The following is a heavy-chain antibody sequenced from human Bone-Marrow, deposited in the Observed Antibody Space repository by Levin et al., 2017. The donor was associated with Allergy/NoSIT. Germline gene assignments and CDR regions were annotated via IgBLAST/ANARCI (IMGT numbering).Heavy chain of an antibody. CDR2: ISHSGTT. Sequence: SQTLSLTCAVPGDSISSSDWWSWVRQPPGKGLEWLGKISHSGTTNYNPPLKSRVSMSVDQSKHQLSLQLRSVAAADTAVYYCANGHSRSYYDSSGCRPWYFELWGGGTLVTVSS. J-gene: IGHJ2*01. V-gene: IGHV4-4*02. D-gene: IGHD3-22*01. CDR1: GDSISSSDW. CDR3: ANGHSRSYYDSSGCRPWYFEL.